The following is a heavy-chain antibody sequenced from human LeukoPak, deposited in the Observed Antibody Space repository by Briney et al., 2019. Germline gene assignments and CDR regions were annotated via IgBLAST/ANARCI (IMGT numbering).Heavy chain of an antibody. Sequence: GGSLRLSCAASGITFSVSGMSWVRQAPGKGLEWVSHISSGRSVMNYADSVKGRFTISRDNGKNSVYLQMNSLRDEDTAVYYCAGGVYGYNTFDYWGQGTLVTVSS. CDR3: AGGVYGYNTFDY. V-gene: IGHV3-48*02. D-gene: IGHD3-3*01. CDR2: ISSGRSVM. CDR1: GITFSVSG. J-gene: IGHJ4*02.